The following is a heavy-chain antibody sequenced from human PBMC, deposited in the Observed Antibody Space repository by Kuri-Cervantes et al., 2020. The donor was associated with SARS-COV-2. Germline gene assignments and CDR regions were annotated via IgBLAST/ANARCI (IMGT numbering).Heavy chain of an antibody. J-gene: IGHJ4*02. CDR1: GGSFSAHY. Sequence: SETLSLTCAVYGGSFSAHYWNWIRQPPGKGLEWIGEINHSGSTNYNPSLKSRVTISVDTSKNQFSLKLSSVTAADTAVYYCARGTGDLDYWGQGTLVTVSS. CDR2: INHSGST. D-gene: IGHD7-27*01. CDR3: ARGTGDLDY. V-gene: IGHV4-34*01.